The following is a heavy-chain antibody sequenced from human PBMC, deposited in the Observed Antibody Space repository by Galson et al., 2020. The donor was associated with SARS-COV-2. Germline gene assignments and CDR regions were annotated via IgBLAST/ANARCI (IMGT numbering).Heavy chain of an antibody. V-gene: IGHV3-23*01. Sequence: GGSLRLFCAASGFTFSSYAMSWVRQAPGTGLEWVSAISGSGGSTYYADSVKGRFTISRDNSKNTLYLQMNSLRAEDTAVYYCAKDGAVSPVCFDYWGQGTLVTVSS. CDR1: GFTFSSYA. J-gene: IGHJ4*02. CDR2: ISGSGGST. D-gene: IGHD4-17*01. CDR3: AKDGAVSPVCFDY.